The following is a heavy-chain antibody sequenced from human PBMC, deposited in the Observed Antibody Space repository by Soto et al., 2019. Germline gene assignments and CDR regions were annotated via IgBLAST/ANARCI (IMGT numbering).Heavy chain of an antibody. CDR1: GFTFSDYY. J-gene: IGHJ5*02. Sequence: PGGSLRLSCAASGFTFSDYYMSWIRQAPGKGLEWVSYISSSSSYTNYADSVKGRFTISRDNAKNSLYLQMNSLRAEDTAVYYCARDFEQYQLLQYNWFDPWGQGTPVTVSS. CDR2: ISSSSSYT. V-gene: IGHV3-11*06. D-gene: IGHD2-2*01. CDR3: ARDFEQYQLLQYNWFDP.